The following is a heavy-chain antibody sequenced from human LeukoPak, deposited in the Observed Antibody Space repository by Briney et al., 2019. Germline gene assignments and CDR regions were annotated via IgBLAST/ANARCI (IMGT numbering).Heavy chain of an antibody. CDR1: GFTFSSYG. D-gene: IGHD5-18*01. CDR3: AKDHGYSYGSFDY. Sequence: GGTLRLSCAASGFTFSSYGMSWVRQAPGKGLEWVSAISSSGGSTYYADSVKGRFTISRDNSKNTLYLQMNSLRAEDTAVYYCAKDHGYSYGSFDYWGQGTLVTVSS. CDR2: ISSSGGST. V-gene: IGHV3-23*01. J-gene: IGHJ4*02.